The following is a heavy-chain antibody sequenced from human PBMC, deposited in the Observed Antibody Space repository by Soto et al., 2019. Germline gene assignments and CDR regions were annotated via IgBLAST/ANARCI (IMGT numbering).Heavy chain of an antibody. J-gene: IGHJ4*02. Sequence: SQTLSLTCAISGDSVSSNSAAWNWIRQSPSRGLGWLGRTYYRSKWFNDYAVSVKSRITINPDASKNQFSLQLSSVTPEDTAVYYCARARSYYDSSGYYDSWGQGILVTVYS. CDR2: TYYRSKWFN. CDR1: GDSVSSNSAA. D-gene: IGHD3-22*01. CDR3: ARARSYYDSSGYYDS. V-gene: IGHV6-1*01.